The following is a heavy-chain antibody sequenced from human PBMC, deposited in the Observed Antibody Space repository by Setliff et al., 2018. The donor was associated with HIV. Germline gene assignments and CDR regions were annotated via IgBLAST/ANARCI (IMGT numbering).Heavy chain of an antibody. Sequence: SETLSLTCSVSGGSVNSYHWSWIRQPPGKGLEWVGNVDYTGSTYYNPSLKSRVTISVGTSKNQFSLRLNSVTAADTAVYYCARQGNIVVVTSFDYWGQGTLVTVSS. D-gene: IGHD2-21*02. CDR2: VDYTGST. V-gene: IGHV4-59*08. J-gene: IGHJ4*02. CDR1: GGSVNSYH. CDR3: ARQGNIVVVTSFDY.